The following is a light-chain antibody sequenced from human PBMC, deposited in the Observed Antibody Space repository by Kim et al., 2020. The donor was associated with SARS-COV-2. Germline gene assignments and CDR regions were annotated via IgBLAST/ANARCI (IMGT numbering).Light chain of an antibody. V-gene: IGKV1D-13*01. CDR2: DAS. J-gene: IGKJ4*01. Sequence: AIQLTQSPSSLSASVGDTVTITCRASQGLSSALAWYQQKSGKAPKLLIYDASSLQSGVPSRFSGSGSGTDFTLTISSLQPEDFATYYCQQFNNHPLTFGGGTKVDIK. CDR1: QGLSSA. CDR3: QQFNNHPLT.